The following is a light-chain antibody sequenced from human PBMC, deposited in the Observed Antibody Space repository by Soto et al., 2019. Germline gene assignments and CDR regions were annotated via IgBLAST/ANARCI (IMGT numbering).Light chain of an antibody. CDR2: EVS. J-gene: IGKJ5*01. CDR1: QSLLHITGETF. Sequence: DVVMTQTPLSLSVAPGQPASISCKSSQSLLHITGETFLFWYLXKPGQSQQLXIYEVSTRVSGVPDRFSGSGSGTDFTIEISRVETDDGGIYYCMQSTQLPPTFGQGTRLEIK. V-gene: IGKV2D-29*02. CDR3: MQSTQLPPT.